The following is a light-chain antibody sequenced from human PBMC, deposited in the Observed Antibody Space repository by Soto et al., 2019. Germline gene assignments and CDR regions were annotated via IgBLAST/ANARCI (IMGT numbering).Light chain of an antibody. Sequence: QSVLTQPPSVSGAPGQRVSISCTGSSTSIGAGYGMHWYQQRPGTAPKLLIVGNTIRPPGVPDRFSASTSGTSASLAITGLQAEDEGDYYCQSYDSTLSARYVFGTGTKVTVL. V-gene: IGLV1-40*01. CDR1: STSIGAGYG. CDR2: GNT. CDR3: QSYDSTLSARYV. J-gene: IGLJ1*01.